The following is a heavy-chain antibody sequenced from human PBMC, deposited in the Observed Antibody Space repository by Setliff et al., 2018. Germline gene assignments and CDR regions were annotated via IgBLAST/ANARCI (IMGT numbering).Heavy chain of an antibody. J-gene: IGHJ4*02. CDR3: VRDVAGGSHATYFDY. V-gene: IGHV3-11*04. CDR1: GFTFSDYY. Sequence: PGGSLRLSCAASGFTFSDYYMSWIRQAPGKGLEWVSYISVSGISIDYADSVKGRFIISRDNAKNSLSLQMNSLRVEDTAVYYCVRDVAGGSHATYFDYWGQGTLVTVSS. CDR2: ISVSGISI. D-gene: IGHD1-26*01.